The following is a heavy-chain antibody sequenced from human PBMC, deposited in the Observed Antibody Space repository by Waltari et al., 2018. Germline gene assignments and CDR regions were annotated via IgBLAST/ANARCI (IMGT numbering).Heavy chain of an antibody. D-gene: IGHD2-21*01. Sequence: EVQLVQSGAEVKKPGESLKISCKGSGYSFTSYWIGWVRQMPGKGLEWMGIIYPGDSDTRYSPSFQGQVTISADKSISTAYLQWSSLKASDTAMYYCARHSMLNCGGDCYFGSLDYWGQGTLVTVSS. CDR2: IYPGDSDT. CDR1: GYSFTSYW. J-gene: IGHJ4*02. V-gene: IGHV5-51*01. CDR3: ARHSMLNCGGDCYFGSLDY.